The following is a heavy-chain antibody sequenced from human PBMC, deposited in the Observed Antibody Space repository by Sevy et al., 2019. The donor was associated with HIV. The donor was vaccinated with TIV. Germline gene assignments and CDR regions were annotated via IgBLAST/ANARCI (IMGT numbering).Heavy chain of an antibody. CDR3: ATHAGIAAAGRVFDY. V-gene: IGHV3-72*01. D-gene: IGHD6-13*01. CDR1: GFTFHDHY. Sequence: GSLRLSCSASGFTFHDHYMEWVRQAPGKGLGWVGRIRNKAYRYTTEYAESVKGRFTISRDDSKNSLYLLMNSLKTEDTAVYYCATHAGIAAAGRVFDYWGQGTLVTVSS. J-gene: IGHJ4*02. CDR2: IRNKAYRYTT.